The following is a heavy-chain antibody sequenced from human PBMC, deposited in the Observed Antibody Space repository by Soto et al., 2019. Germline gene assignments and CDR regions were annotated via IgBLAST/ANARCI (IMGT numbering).Heavy chain of an antibody. CDR2: IDWDDNT. Sequence: AGPTLVNPTQTLTLTCTFSGFSLATNGMCLSWIRQPPGKALEWLALIDWDDNTYYSTSLNNRLTLSKDTSKNQVVLLVRHMGPVDTATYYCARIPCGNYYTENFFDPWGQGIPVTVSS. J-gene: IGHJ5*02. CDR3: ARIPCGNYYTENFFDP. CDR1: GFSLATNGMC. D-gene: IGHD3-22*01. V-gene: IGHV2-70*01.